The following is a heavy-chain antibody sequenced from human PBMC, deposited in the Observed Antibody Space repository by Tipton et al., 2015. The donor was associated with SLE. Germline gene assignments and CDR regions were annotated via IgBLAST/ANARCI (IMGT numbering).Heavy chain of an antibody. CDR3: ARGMVTWRGAIVGVDV. V-gene: IGHV4-4*09. D-gene: IGHD2-21*02. CDR2: ISDGGGT. Sequence: TLSLTCSVSGGSISSHHWIWIRQPPGKGLEGLGYISDGGGTNYNPPLKSRVTISVDPAKNQFSLKLTSGTAPDTAGYYCARGMVTWRGAIVGVDVWGQGTTVNVSS. CDR1: GGSISSHH. J-gene: IGHJ6*02.